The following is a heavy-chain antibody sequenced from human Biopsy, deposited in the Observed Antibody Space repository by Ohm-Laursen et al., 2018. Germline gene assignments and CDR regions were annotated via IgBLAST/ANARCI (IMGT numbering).Heavy chain of an antibody. Sequence: SETLSLTCAVYGGSFSGYYWSWIRQPPGKGLEWIGEINHRGSTNYNPSLKSRVTISVDTSKNQFSLKLRSVTAADTAVYYCARAVDYYDPYYYHGLDVWGQGTTVTVSS. D-gene: IGHD3-16*01. J-gene: IGHJ6*02. CDR1: GGSFSGYY. V-gene: IGHV4-34*01. CDR3: ARAVDYYDPYYYHGLDV. CDR2: INHRGST.